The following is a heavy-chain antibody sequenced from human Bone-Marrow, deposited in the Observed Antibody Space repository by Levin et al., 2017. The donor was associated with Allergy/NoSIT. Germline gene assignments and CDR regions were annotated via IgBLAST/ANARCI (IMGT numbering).Heavy chain of an antibody. CDR1: GFTGSSNY. CDR3: ARVKLWWSARYFDL. Sequence: GGSLRLSCTASGFTGSSNYLSWVRQAPGKGLEWVSVIYSGDSTYYADSVKGRFTISRDNSKNTLYLQMNSLRAEDTAVYYCARVKLWWSARYFDLWGRGTLVTVSS. D-gene: IGHD2-21*01. CDR2: IYSGDST. J-gene: IGHJ2*01. V-gene: IGHV3-53*01.